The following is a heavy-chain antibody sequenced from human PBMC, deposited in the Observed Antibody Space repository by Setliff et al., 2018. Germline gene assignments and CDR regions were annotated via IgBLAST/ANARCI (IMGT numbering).Heavy chain of an antibody. V-gene: IGHV1-69*13. J-gene: IGHJ4*02. D-gene: IGHD3-22*01. Sequence: SVKVSCKASGGTFSIFVFSWVRQAPGQGLEWMGGIIPMFDKARYAQRFQGRVTITADESTTTVFMELSNLRSEDTAVYFWARRVSYDSSGYPLGYWGQGTLVTVSS. CDR3: ARRVSYDSSGYPLGY. CDR1: GGTFSIFV. CDR2: IIPMFDKA.